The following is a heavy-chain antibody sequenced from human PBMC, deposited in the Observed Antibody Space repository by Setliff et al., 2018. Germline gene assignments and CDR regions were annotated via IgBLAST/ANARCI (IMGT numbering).Heavy chain of an antibody. D-gene: IGHD3-3*01. Sequence: ASVKVSCKASGYTFTSYDINWMRQAPGQRLEWMGWINPDNGNRKYSQRFQGRVTITRDTSASTVFLELSTLRSEDTAVYYCTRDFLGATASFDIWGQGTMVTVSS. CDR1: GYTFTSYD. J-gene: IGHJ3*02. CDR2: INPDNGNR. CDR3: TRDFLGATASFDI. V-gene: IGHV1-3*01.